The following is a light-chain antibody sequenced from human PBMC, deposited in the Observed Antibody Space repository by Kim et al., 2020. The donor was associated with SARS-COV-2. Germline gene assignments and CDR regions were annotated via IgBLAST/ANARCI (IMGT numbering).Light chain of an antibody. V-gene: IGLV3-19*01. CDR1: SLRSYY. J-gene: IGLJ3*02. CDR3: TSRHISTNHWV. CDR2: GQN. Sequence: SSELTQDPAVSVALGQTVRITCQGDSLRSYYASWYLQKPGHAPGLVIYGQNNRPSGFPDRFPGFSSGNTASLTITGAQAEYEADFYCTSRHISTNHWVFG.